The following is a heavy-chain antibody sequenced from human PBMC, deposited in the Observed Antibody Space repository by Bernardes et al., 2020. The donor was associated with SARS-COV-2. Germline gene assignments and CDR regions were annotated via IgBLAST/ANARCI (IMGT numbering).Heavy chain of an antibody. CDR1: GFTFSSYS. J-gene: IGHJ6*02. D-gene: IGHD3-16*01. CDR3: ASRMGADYYYYYGMDV. Sequence: GGTVRRSGAASGFTFSSYSMNWVRKAPGKGLEWVSSISSSSSYIYYADSVKGRFTISRDNAKNSLYLQMNSLRAEDTAVYYCASRMGADYYYYYGMDVWGQGTTVTVSS. V-gene: IGHV3-21*01. CDR2: ISSSSSYI.